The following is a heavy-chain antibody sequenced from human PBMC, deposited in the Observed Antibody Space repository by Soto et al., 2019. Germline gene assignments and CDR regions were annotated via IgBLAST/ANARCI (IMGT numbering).Heavy chain of an antibody. Sequence: GGSLRLSCAASGFTFSSYGMHWVRQAPGKGLEWVAIISYDGSNKYYADSVKGRFTISRDNSKNTLYLQMNSLRAEDTAVYYCAKDRDSYYNFWSDYSPFDYWGQGTLVTVSS. CDR1: GFTFSSYG. J-gene: IGHJ4*02. D-gene: IGHD3-3*01. V-gene: IGHV3-30*18. CDR2: ISYDGSNK. CDR3: AKDRDSYYNFWSDYSPFDY.